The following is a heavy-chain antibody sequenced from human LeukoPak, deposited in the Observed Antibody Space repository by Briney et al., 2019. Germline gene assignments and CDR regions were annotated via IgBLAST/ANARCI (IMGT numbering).Heavy chain of an antibody. J-gene: IGHJ6*03. V-gene: IGHV3-48*01. Sequence: GGSLRLSRASSVFTFSSYSMNWVRQPPGKGLEGVSYIRSNSSTKYYEDSVKGRLTISRDNAKNSLYLQMNGLRAEDTAVYYCARDRGAYYDSRGWRGYMDVWGKGTTVTVSS. CDR3: ARDRGAYYDSRGWRGYMDV. CDR2: IRSNSSTK. CDR1: VFTFSSYS. D-gene: IGHD3-22*01.